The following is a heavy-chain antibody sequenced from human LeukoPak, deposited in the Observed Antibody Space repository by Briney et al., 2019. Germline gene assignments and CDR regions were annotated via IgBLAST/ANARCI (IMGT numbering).Heavy chain of an antibody. D-gene: IGHD6-13*01. CDR2: MNPNSGNT. V-gene: IGHV1-8*03. CDR1: GYTFTGYY. CDR3: ARGSRQQLPPVGFDY. Sequence: ASVKVSCKASGYTFTGYYMHWVRQATGQGLEWMGWMNPNSGNTGYAQKFQGRVTITRNTSISTAYMELSSLRSEDTAVYYCARGSRQQLPPVGFDYWGQGTLVTVSS. J-gene: IGHJ4*02.